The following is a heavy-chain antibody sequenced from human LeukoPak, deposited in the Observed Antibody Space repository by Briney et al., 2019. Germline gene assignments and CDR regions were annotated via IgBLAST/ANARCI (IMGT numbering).Heavy chain of an antibody. V-gene: IGHV3-72*01. D-gene: IGHD6-19*01. CDR1: GFTFSDHY. CDR3: ARELAGSSGWYPLDY. Sequence: RGGCLRLSCAASGFTFSDHYMDWVRQAPGKGLEWVGRSTNKVNSNTTEYAASVKGRFTISRDDSKNSVYLQMNSLKTEDTAVYYCARELAGSSGWYPLDYWGQGTLVPVSS. CDR2: STNKVNSNTT. J-gene: IGHJ4*02.